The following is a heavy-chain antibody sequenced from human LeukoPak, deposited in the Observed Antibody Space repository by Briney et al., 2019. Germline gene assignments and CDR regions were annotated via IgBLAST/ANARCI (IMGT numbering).Heavy chain of an antibody. D-gene: IGHD6-13*01. V-gene: IGHV4-59*01. CDR1: GGSISSYY. CDR3: ARFLYSSSYAFDI. Sequence: SETLSLTCTVSGGSISSYYWSWTRQPPGKGLEWTGYIYYSGSTNYNPSLKSRVTISVDASKNQFSLKLSSVTAADTAVYYCARFLYSSSYAFDIWGQGTMVTVSS. J-gene: IGHJ3*02. CDR2: IYYSGST.